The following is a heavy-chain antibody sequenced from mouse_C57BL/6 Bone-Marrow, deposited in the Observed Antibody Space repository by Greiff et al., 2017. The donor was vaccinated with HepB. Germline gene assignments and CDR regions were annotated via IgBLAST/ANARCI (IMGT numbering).Heavy chain of an antibody. J-gene: IGHJ4*01. D-gene: IGHD4-1*01. Sequence: EVLVVESGGGLVQSGRSLRLSCATSGFTFSDFYMEWVRQAPGKGLEWIAASRNKANDYTTEYSASVKGRFIVSRDTSQSILYLQMNALRAEDTAIYYCARVLTGTNAMDYWGQGTSVTVSS. CDR1: GFTFSDFY. V-gene: IGHV7-1*01. CDR2: SRNKANDYTT. CDR3: ARVLTGTNAMDY.